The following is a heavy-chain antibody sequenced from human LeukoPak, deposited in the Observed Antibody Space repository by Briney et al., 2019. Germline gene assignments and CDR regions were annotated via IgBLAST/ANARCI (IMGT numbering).Heavy chain of an antibody. CDR3: ARSRGTFFPHDY. Sequence: GGSLRLSCAASGFTFSSYWMHWVRQAPGKGLVWVSVIYSGGGTYYADSVKGRFTISRDNSKNTVYLQMNSLRVEDTAVYYCARSRGTFFPHDYWGQGTLVTVSS. D-gene: IGHD3-10*01. J-gene: IGHJ4*02. CDR2: IYSGGGT. CDR1: GFTFSSYW. V-gene: IGHV3-66*01.